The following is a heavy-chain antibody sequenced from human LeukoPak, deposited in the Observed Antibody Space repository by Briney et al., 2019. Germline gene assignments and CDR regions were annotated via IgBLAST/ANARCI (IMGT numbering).Heavy chain of an antibody. J-gene: IGHJ5*02. Sequence: PGGSLRLSCTASGFTFGDYAMSWFRQAPGKGLEWVGFIRSKAYGGTTEYAASVKGRFAISRDDSKSIAYLQMNSLKTEDTAVYSCTRDRLGYNYGTNWFDPWGQGTLVTVSS. CDR3: TRDRLGYNYGTNWFDP. D-gene: IGHD5-18*01. CDR1: GFTFGDYA. V-gene: IGHV3-49*03. CDR2: IRSKAYGGTT.